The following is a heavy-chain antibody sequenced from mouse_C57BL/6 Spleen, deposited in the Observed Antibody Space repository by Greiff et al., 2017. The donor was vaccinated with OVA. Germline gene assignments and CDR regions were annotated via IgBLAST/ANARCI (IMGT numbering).Heavy chain of an antibody. CDR2: ISSGSSTI. D-gene: IGHD4-1*01. V-gene: IGHV5-17*01. CDR1: GFTFSDYG. Sequence: EVQLVESGGGLVKPGGSLKLSCAASGFTFSDYGMHWVRQAPEKGLEWVAYISSGSSTIYYAEQVKGRFTIPRDNAKNTLFLQMTSLRSEDTAMYYCARNWDYFDYWGQGTTLTVSS. J-gene: IGHJ2*01. CDR3: ARNWDYFDY.